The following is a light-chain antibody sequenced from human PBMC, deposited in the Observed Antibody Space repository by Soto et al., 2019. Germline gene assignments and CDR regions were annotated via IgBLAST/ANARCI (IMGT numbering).Light chain of an antibody. V-gene: IGLV2-14*01. CDR1: SSDVGGYNY. CDR2: EVS. Sequence: QSVLTQPASVSGSPGQSITISCTGNSSDVGGYNYVSWYQQHPGKAPKLMIYEVSNRPSGVSNRCSGSKSGNTASLTISGRQAEDEADYYCSSYTSSRTPLVVFGTGTKLTVL. CDR3: SSYTSSRTPLVV. J-gene: IGLJ1*01.